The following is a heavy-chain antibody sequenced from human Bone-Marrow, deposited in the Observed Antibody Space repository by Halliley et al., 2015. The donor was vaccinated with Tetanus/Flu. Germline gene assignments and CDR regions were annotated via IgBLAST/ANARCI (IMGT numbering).Heavy chain of an antibody. Sequence: LRLSCTVSGGSVSSSGNCWGWIRQPPGKGLEWIANIYRDGNTYYNPSLKSRVTISLDTSKNQFSLRLTSVTAADTAVYYCARGAVGYYVGPYFDFWAQGTLVTVSS. J-gene: IGHJ4*02. CDR3: ARGAVGYYVGPYFDF. CDR2: IYRDGNT. D-gene: IGHD3-22*01. CDR1: GGSVSSSGNC. V-gene: IGHV4-39*01.